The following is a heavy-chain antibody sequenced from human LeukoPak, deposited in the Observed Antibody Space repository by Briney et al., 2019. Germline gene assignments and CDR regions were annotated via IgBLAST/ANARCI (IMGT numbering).Heavy chain of an antibody. V-gene: IGHV3-9*01. D-gene: IGHD3-22*01. CDR3: AKDLHYYYYDSSGYEY. CDR2: ISWNSGSI. Sequence: GRSLRLSCAASGFTFDDYAMHWVRQAPGKGLEWVSGISWNSGSIGYADSVKGRFTISRDNAKNSLYLQMNSLRAEDTALYYCAKDLHYYYYDSSGYEYWGQGTLVTVSS. CDR1: GFTFDDYA. J-gene: IGHJ4*02.